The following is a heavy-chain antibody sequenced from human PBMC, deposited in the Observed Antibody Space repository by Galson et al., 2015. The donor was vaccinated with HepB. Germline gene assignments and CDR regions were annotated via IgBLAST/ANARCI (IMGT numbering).Heavy chain of an antibody. J-gene: IGHJ4*02. D-gene: IGHD1-26*01. CDR2: IYSGGST. Sequence: SLRLSCAASGFTVSSNYMSWVRQAPGKGLEWVSVIYSGGSTYNADSVKGRFTISRDNSKNTLYLQMNSLRAEDTAVYYCARVPPGRGYFDYWGQGTLVTVSS. CDR3: ARVPPGRGYFDY. V-gene: IGHV3-66*01. CDR1: GFTVSSNY.